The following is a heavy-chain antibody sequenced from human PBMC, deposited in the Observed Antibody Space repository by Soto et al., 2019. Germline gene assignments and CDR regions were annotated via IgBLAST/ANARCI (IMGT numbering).Heavy chain of an antibody. J-gene: IGHJ4*02. CDR1: GGSISSGDFY. V-gene: IGHV4-30-4*01. D-gene: IGHD4-17*01. Sequence: ASETLSLTCTVSGGSISSGDFYWSWIRQPPGKGLELIGNIYYSGSTYYNPSLRRRAIMSVDTSQTQFSRKLSSLTTADTAFYFASRADGFGDRFDYWGQGTLVTVSS. CDR2: IYYSGST. CDR3: SRADGFGDRFDY.